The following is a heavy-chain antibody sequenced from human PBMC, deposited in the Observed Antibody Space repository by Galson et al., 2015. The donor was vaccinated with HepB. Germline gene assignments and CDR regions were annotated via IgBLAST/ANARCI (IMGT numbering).Heavy chain of an antibody. Sequence: SLRLSCAASGFTFSSYGMHWVRQAPGKGLEWVAVIWYDGSNKYYADSVKGRFTISRDNSKNTLYLQMNSLRAEDTAVYYCARGDEIYCSSTSCLIGYGMDVWGQGTTVTVSS. CDR1: GFTFSSYG. CDR2: IWYDGSNK. V-gene: IGHV3-33*01. D-gene: IGHD2-2*01. J-gene: IGHJ6*02. CDR3: ARGDEIYCSSTSCLIGYGMDV.